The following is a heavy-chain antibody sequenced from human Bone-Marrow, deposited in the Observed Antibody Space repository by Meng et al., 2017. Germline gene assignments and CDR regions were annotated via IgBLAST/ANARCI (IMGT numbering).Heavy chain of an antibody. CDR2: ISYDGSNK. CDR3: ARDKVADAFDI. V-gene: IGHV3-30*04. J-gene: IGHJ3*02. Sequence: SCKASGFTFSSYAMHWVRQAPGKGLEWVAVISYDGSNKYYADSVKGRFTISRDNSKNTLYLQMNSMRAEDTAVYYCARDKVADAFDIWGQGTRVTVSS. CDR1: GFTFSSYA.